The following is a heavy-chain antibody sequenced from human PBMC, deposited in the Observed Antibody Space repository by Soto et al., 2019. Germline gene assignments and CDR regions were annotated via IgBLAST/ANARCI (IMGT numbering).Heavy chain of an antibody. J-gene: IGHJ4*02. V-gene: IGHV3-49*03. Sequence: GGSLRLSCTXSGFTFGDYAMSWFRQAPGKGLEWVGFIRSKAYGGTTEYAASVKGRFTISRDDSKSIAYLQMNSLKTEDTAVYYCTKTRGYSYGQYYFDYWGQGTLVTVSS. CDR3: TKTRGYSYGQYYFDY. D-gene: IGHD5-18*01. CDR2: IRSKAYGGTT. CDR1: GFTFGDYA.